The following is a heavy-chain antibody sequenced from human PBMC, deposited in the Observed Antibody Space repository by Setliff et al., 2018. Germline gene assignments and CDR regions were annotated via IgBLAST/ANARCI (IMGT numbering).Heavy chain of an antibody. CDR1: GGSISSHY. D-gene: IGHD2-15*01. Sequence: ASETLSLTCTVSGGSISSHYWTWIRQPAGKGLEWIGRLYTSGDTNYNPSLKSRVSMSLDTSKNQLSLKLSSVTAADTAVYYCARDRVVVLAGRRGFYFDYWGQGTLVTVSS. J-gene: IGHJ4*02. V-gene: IGHV4-4*07. CDR2: LYTSGDT. CDR3: ARDRVVVLAGRRGFYFDY.